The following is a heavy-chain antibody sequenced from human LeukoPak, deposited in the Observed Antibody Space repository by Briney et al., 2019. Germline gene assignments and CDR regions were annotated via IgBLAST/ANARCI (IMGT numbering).Heavy chain of an antibody. Sequence: GGSLRLSCAASGFTFSSYAMYWVRQAPGKGLEWVLGVSDSGDGTHYADPVKGRFTISRDNSKNTLYLQMNNLRVEDTAVYYCAARGYGGHDKDYWGQGTLVTVSS. CDR1: GFTFSSYA. D-gene: IGHD4-23*01. CDR3: AARGYGGHDKDY. CDR2: VSDSGDGT. J-gene: IGHJ4*02. V-gene: IGHV3-23*01.